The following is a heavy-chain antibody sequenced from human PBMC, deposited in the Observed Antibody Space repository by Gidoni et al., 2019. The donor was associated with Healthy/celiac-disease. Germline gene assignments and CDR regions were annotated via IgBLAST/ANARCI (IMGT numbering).Heavy chain of an antibody. CDR3: AKDMTTWMFYFDS. CDR2: ISGSGDST. J-gene: IGHJ4*02. CDR1: GFTFSSYA. Sequence: EVQLLESGGGLVQPGGSLRLSCAASGFTFSSYAMSWVRQAPGKGLEWVSAISGSGDSTYYADSVKGRFTISRDNSKNALYLQMNSLRAEDTAVYYCAKDMTTWMFYFDSWGQGTLVTVSS. V-gene: IGHV3-23*01. D-gene: IGHD1-1*01.